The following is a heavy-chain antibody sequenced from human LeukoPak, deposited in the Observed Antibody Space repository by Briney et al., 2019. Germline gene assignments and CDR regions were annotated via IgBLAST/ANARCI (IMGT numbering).Heavy chain of an antibody. Sequence: SVKVSCKASGGTFSSYAISWVRQAPGQGLEWMGRIIPILGIANYAQKFQGRVTITADKSTSTAYMELSSLRSEDTAVYDCARIGRWLQHYFDYWGQGTLVTVSS. CDR1: GGTFSSYA. V-gene: IGHV1-69*04. CDR3: ARIGRWLQHYFDY. J-gene: IGHJ4*02. D-gene: IGHD5-24*01. CDR2: IIPILGIA.